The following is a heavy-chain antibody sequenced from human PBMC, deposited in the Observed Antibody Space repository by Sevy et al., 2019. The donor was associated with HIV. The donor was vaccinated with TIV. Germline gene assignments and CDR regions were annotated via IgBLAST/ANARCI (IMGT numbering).Heavy chain of an antibody. J-gene: IGHJ4*02. V-gene: IGHV3-49*03. Sequence: GGSLRLSCTASGFTFGDYAMSWFRQAPGKGLEWVSFIRSKTYGGTTEYAGSLKGRFTISRDDSTNIAYLQMHSLRTEDTAVYYCTRGRPIYGDYGIDYWGQGTLVTVSS. CDR2: IRSKTYGGTT. CDR3: TRGRPIYGDYGIDY. CDR1: GFTFGDYA. D-gene: IGHD4-17*01.